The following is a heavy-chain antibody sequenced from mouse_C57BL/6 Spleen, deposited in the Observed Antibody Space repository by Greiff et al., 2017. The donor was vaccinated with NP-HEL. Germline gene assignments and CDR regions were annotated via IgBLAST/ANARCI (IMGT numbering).Heavy chain of an antibody. CDR2: INPSSGYT. Sequence: VQLQQSGAELAKPGASVKLSCKASGYTFTSYWMHWVKQRPGQGLEWIGYINPSSGYTKYNQKFKDKATLTADKYSSTAYMQLSSLTYEDSAVYYCARDDGYYFDYWGQGTTLTVSS. CDR3: ARDDGYYFDY. D-gene: IGHD2-3*01. V-gene: IGHV1-7*01. J-gene: IGHJ2*01. CDR1: GYTFTSYW.